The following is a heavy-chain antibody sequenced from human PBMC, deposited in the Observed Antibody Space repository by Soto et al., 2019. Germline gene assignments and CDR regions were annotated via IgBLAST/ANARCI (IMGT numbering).Heavy chain of an antibody. CDR1: GFTLTTDAVG. D-gene: IGHD1-26*01. Sequence: QITLKESGPTLVKPTQTLTLTCTSSGFTLTTDAVGVGWIRQPPGKALEWLALIYWDDDKRYSPALKSRLTITKDASRNQVVLTLTNMDPEDTATYYCAHVYWVASGIRYYFDYWGQGILVTVSS. CDR3: AHVYWVASGIRYYFDY. V-gene: IGHV2-5*02. CDR2: IYWDDDK. J-gene: IGHJ4*02.